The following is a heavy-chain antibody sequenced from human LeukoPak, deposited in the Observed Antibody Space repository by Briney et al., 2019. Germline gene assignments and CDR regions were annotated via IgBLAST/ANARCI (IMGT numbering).Heavy chain of an antibody. V-gene: IGHV3-30-3*01. CDR2: ISYDGSNK. D-gene: IGHD2-15*01. J-gene: IGHJ6*02. CDR1: GFTFSSYA. CDR3: ARDPRYCSGGSCYHPQYYYYGMDV. Sequence: GGSLRLSCAASGFTFSSYAMHWVRQAPGKGLEWLAVISYDGSNKYYADSVKGRFTISRDNSKNTLYLQMNSLRAEDTAVYYCARDPRYCSGGSCYHPQYYYYGMDVWGQGTTVTVSS.